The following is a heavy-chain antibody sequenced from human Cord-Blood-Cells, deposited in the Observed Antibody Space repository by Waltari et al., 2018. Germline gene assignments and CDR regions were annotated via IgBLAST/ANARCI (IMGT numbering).Heavy chain of an antibody. CDR3: ASSRGPTGDYWYFDL. Sequence: QVQLVESGGGVVQPGRSLRLSWAASGFTFSSYAMHWVRHAPGKGLEWVAVISYDGSNKYYADSVKGRFTISRDNSKNTLYLQMNSLRAEDTAVYYCASSRGPTGDYWYFDLWGRGTLVTVSS. J-gene: IGHJ2*01. CDR2: ISYDGSNK. V-gene: IGHV3-30*04. D-gene: IGHD1-1*01. CDR1: GFTFSSYA.